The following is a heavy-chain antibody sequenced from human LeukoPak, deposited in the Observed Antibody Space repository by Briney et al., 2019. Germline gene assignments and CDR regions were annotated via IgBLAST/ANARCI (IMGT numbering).Heavy chain of an antibody. J-gene: IGHJ4*02. Sequence: SQTLSLTCTVSGGSISSGNYYWSWIRQPPGEGLEWIGYIYYSGSAYYNPSLRSRVAISVDTSKNQFSLKLNSVTAADTALYYCARVAAATTNPRFDYWGQGTLVTVSS. CDR2: IYYSGSA. D-gene: IGHD5-24*01. V-gene: IGHV4-30-4*01. CDR1: GGSISSGNYY. CDR3: ARVAAATTNPRFDY.